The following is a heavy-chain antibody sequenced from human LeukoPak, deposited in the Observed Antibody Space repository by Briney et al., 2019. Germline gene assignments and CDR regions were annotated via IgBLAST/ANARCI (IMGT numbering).Heavy chain of an antibody. CDR3: ARHLTHSFIAARPQVGDY. CDR1: GGSISSSSYY. V-gene: IGHV4-39*01. CDR2: IYYSGST. D-gene: IGHD6-6*01. J-gene: IGHJ4*02. Sequence: SETLSLTCTVSGGSISSSSYYWGWIRQPPGKGLEWIGSIYYSGSTYYNPSLKSRVTISVDTSKNQFSLKLSSVTAADTAVYYCARHLTHSFIAARPQVGDYWGQGTLVTVSS.